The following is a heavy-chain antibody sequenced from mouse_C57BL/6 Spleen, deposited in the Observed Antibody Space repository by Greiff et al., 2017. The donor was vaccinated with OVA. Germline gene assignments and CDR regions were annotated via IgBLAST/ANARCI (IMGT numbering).Heavy chain of an antibody. CDR1: GYTFTSYW. Sequence: QVQLQQPGAELVKPGASVKLSCKASGYTFTSYWMHWVKQRPGRGLEWIGRIDPNSGGTKYNEKFKSKAKLTVDKPSSTAYMQLSSLTAEDSAVYYCAEYYGSSPYDAMDYWGQGTSVTVSS. CDR3: AEYYGSSPYDAMDY. D-gene: IGHD1-1*01. CDR2: IDPNSGGT. V-gene: IGHV1-72*01. J-gene: IGHJ4*01.